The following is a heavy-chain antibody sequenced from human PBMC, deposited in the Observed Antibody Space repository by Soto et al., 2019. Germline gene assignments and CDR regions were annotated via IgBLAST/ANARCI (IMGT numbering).Heavy chain of an antibody. Sequence: GWSLRLSSAPSGFTACSYRMISVRQTPGKGLDWVANIKPDGSEKSYVDSVKGRYTISRDNAKNSLYLQMNSLRAEATAVYYCASRPRRGGSYFGNAAFDIWCQGTTVTV. D-gene: IGHD2-15*01. CDR3: ASRPRRGGSYFGNAAFDI. CDR1: GFTACSYR. J-gene: IGHJ3*02. V-gene: IGHV3-7*01. CDR2: IKPDGSEK.